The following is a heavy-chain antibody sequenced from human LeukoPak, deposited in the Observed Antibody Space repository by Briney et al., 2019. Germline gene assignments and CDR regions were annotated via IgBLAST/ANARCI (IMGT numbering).Heavy chain of an antibody. CDR2: INHSGST. D-gene: IGHD1-1*01. Sequence: SETLSLTCAVYGGSFSGYYWSWIRQPPGKGLEWIGEINHSGSTNYNPSLKSRVTISVDTPKNQFSLKLSSVTAADTAVYYCARGTISRHSAFDIWGQGTMVTVSS. CDR1: GGSFSGYY. V-gene: IGHV4-34*01. J-gene: IGHJ3*02. CDR3: ARGTISRHSAFDI.